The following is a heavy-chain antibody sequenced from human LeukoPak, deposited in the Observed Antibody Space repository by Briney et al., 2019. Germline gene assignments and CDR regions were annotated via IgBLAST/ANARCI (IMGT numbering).Heavy chain of an antibody. J-gene: IGHJ4*02. CDR2: IGVSGGST. CDR3: AKGYYDSTGYPLRPSFDY. Sequence: PGGSLRLSCAASGFTFSGYAMTWVRQAPGKGLEWVSTIGVSGGSTFYADSVKGRFTNSRDNSKNTLYLQMNSLRAEDTAVYYCAKGYYDSTGYPLRPSFDYWGQGTLVTVSS. CDR1: GFTFSGYA. V-gene: IGHV3-23*01. D-gene: IGHD3-22*01.